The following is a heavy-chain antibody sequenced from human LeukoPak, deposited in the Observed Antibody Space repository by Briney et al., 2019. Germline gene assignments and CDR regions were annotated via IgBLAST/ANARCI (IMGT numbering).Heavy chain of an antibody. D-gene: IGHD3-22*01. Sequence: GGSLRLSCAASGFTVSSNYMSWVRQAPGKGLEWVSVIYSGGSTYYADSVKGRFTISRDNSKNTLYLQMNSLRAEDTAVYYCARDQHYYDSSGYYYDYWGQGTLVTVSS. CDR2: IYSGGST. CDR1: GFTVSSNY. J-gene: IGHJ4*02. CDR3: ARDQHYYDSSGYYYDY. V-gene: IGHV3-53*01.